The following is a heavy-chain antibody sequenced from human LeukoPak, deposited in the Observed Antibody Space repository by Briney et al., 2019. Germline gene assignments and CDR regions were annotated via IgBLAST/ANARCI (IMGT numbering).Heavy chain of an antibody. V-gene: IGHV3-7*05. CDR2: IKEDGSDK. CDR1: GFSISSYW. Sequence: PGGSLRLSCAVSGFSISSYWMSWVRQAPGKGLEWVGNIKEDGSDKYYVDSVKGRFTISRDNAKSSLYLQMNSLRAEDTAVYYCARDFAYWGQGTLVTVSS. CDR3: ARDFAY. J-gene: IGHJ4*02. D-gene: IGHD3-3*01.